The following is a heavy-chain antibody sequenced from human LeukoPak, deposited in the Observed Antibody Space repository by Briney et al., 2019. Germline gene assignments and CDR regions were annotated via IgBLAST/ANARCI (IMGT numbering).Heavy chain of an antibody. J-gene: IGHJ4*02. CDR3: ARRQLLLYRGFDY. V-gene: IGHV4-39*01. Sequence: PSETLSLTCTVSGGSISSSSYYWGWIRQPPGKGLEWIGSIYYSGSTYYNPSLKSRVTISVDTSKNQFSLKLSSVTAADTAVYYCARRQLLLYRGFDYWGQGTLVTVSS. D-gene: IGHD2-2*02. CDR2: IYYSGST. CDR1: GGSISSSSYY.